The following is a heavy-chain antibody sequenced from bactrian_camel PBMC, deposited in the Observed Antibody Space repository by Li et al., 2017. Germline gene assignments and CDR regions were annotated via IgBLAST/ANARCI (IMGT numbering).Heavy chain of an antibody. CDR1: GYRYSSYC. V-gene: IGHV3S53*01. CDR2: IDSTDRI. Sequence: VQLVESGGGSVQPGGSLRLSCRAPGYRYSSYCMGWFRQAPGKEREVVATIDSTDRIMYADSVKGRFTISEDDVEHIAYLQMNSLKPEDTAVYYCVRRNRGGGSWRDGVRGQGTQVTVS. D-gene: IGHD6*01. J-gene: IGHJ4*01.